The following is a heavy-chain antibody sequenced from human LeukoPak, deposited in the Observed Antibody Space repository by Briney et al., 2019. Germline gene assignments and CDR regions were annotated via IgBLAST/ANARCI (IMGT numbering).Heavy chain of an antibody. D-gene: IGHD3-3*01. CDR2: IYYSGST. J-gene: IGHJ3*02. CDR1: GGSISSGDYY. CDR3: AREVSVPYYDFWSGYSAFDI. V-gene: IGHV4-30-4*01. Sequence: SETLSLTCTVSGGSISSGDYYWSWIRQPPGKGLEWIGYIYYSGSTYYNPSLKSRVTISVDTSKNQLSLKLSSVTAADTAVYYCAREVSVPYYDFWSGYSAFDIWGQGTMVTVSS.